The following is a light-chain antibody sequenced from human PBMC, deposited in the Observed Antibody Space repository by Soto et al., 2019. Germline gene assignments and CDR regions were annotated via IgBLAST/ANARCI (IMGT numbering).Light chain of an antibody. Sequence: IHMTQSPSTLSASVGDTVTITFRASQTISSWLAWYQQKPGKAPKLLIYKASTLKSGVPSRFSGSGSGTDFTLTISSLQPEDFATYYCQQSYSTPISFGQGTRLEI. CDR2: KAS. V-gene: IGKV1-5*03. J-gene: IGKJ5*01. CDR3: QQSYSTPIS. CDR1: QTISSW.